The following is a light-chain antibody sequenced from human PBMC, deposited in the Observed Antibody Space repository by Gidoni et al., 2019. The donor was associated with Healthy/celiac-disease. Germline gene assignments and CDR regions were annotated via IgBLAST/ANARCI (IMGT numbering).Light chain of an antibody. Sequence: QSVLTQPPSVSGAPGQRVTISCTGSSSNIGAGYDVHWYQQLPVTAPNRPIYGNSNRPSGVPDRFSGSKSGTSASLAITGLQAEDEADYYCQSYDSSLSGVVFGGGTKLTVL. CDR1: SSNIGAGYD. J-gene: IGLJ2*01. CDR3: QSYDSSLSGVV. CDR2: GNS. V-gene: IGLV1-40*01.